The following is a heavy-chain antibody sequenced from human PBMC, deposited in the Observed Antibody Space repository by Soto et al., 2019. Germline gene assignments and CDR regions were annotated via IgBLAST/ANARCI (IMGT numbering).Heavy chain of an antibody. J-gene: IGHJ6*02. CDR1: AFTFRSYA. V-gene: IGHV3-30-3*01. CDR3: ARDRLYDSNTYYYKYGMNV. CDR2: ISYDGTNN. D-gene: IGHD3-22*01. Sequence: GGSLRLSCAASAFTFRSYAMYWVRQAPGKGLEWVTVISYDGTNNYYADSVKGRFTVSRDNSKNTLYLQMNSLRAEDTAVYYCARDRLYDSNTYYYKYGMNVWGQGTTVTVSS.